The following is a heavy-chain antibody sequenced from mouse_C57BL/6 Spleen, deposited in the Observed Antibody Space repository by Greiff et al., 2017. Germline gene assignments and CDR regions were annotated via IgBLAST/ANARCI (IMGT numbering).Heavy chain of an antibody. J-gene: IGHJ2*01. CDR2: IDPSDSYT. V-gene: IGHV1-59*01. CDR3: ARGERYFGY. Sequence: QVQLQQPGAELVRPGTSVKLSCKASGYTFTSYWMHWVKQRPGQGLEWIGVIDPSDSYTNYNQKFKGKATLTVDTSASTAYMRLSSLTSEDSAVYYCARGERYFGYWGQGTTLTVAS. CDR1: GYTFTSYW.